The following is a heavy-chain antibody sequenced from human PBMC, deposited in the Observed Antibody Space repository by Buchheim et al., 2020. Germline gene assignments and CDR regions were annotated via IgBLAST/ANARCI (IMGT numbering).Heavy chain of an antibody. CDR2: ISGSGGST. D-gene: IGHD6-13*01. CDR3: AKVQNPLSSSWYVSLDY. CDR1: GFTFSSYA. V-gene: IGHV3-23*01. J-gene: IGHJ4*02. Sequence: EVQLLESGGGLVQPGGSLGLSCAASGFTFSSYAMSWVRQAPGKGLEWVSAISGSGGSTYYADSVKGRFPISRDNSKNTLYLQMKSRRAVDTAVYYCAKVQNPLSSSWYVSLDYWGQGTL.